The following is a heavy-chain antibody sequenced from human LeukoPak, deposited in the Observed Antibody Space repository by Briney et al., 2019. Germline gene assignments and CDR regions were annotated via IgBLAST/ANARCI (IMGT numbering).Heavy chain of an antibody. J-gene: IGHJ4*02. V-gene: IGHV4-59*01. CDR2: IYFSGST. CDR3: ARYVWGSYPTFEDY. D-gene: IGHD3-16*02. CDR1: GGSISSYY. Sequence: SETLSLTCTVSGGSISSYYWSWIRQPPGKGLEWIGYIYFSGSTNYNPSLKSRVTISVDTSKNQFSLRLSSVTAADTAVYYCARYVWGSYPTFEDYWGQGTLVTVSS.